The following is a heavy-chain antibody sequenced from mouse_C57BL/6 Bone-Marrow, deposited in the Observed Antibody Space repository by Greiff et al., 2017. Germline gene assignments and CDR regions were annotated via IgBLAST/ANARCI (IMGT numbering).Heavy chain of an antibody. CDR2: ISGGGGNT. CDR3: ARRGITTVADY. V-gene: IGHV5-9*01. J-gene: IGHJ2*01. CDR1: GFTFSSYT. D-gene: IGHD1-1*01. Sequence: EVKLVESGGGLVKPGGSLKLSCAASGFTFSSYTMSWVRQTPEKRLEWVATISGGGGNTYYPDSVKGRFTISRDNAKNTLYLQMSSLRSEDTALYYCARRGITTVADYWGQGTTLTVSS.